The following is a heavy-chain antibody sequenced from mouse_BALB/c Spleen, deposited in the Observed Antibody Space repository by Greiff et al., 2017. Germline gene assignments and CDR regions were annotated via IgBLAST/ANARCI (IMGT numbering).Heavy chain of an antibody. CDR3: TIYYGSSSLYAMDY. CDR2: IDPETGGT. Sequence: VQLQQSGAELVRPGASVTLSCKASGYTFTDYEMHWVKQTPVHGLEWIGAIDPETGGTAYNQKFKGKATLTADKSSSTAYMELRSLTSEDSAVYYCTIYYGSSSLYAMDYWGQGTSVTVSS. J-gene: IGHJ4*01. CDR1: GYTFTDYE. V-gene: IGHV1-15*01. D-gene: IGHD1-1*01.